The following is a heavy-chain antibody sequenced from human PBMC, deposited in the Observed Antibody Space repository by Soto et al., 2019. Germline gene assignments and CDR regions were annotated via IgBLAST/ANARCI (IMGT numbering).Heavy chain of an antibody. CDR2: IYYSGST. D-gene: IGHD2-2*01. CDR1: GGSISSGDYY. V-gene: IGHV4-30-4*01. Sequence: PSETLSLTCTVSGGSISSGDYYWSWIRQPPGKGLEWIGYIYYSGSTYYNPSLKSRVTISVDTSKNQFSLKLSSVTAADTAVYYCARVKTTVPAATFRTNWFDPWGQGTLVTV. J-gene: IGHJ5*02. CDR3: ARVKTTVPAATFRTNWFDP.